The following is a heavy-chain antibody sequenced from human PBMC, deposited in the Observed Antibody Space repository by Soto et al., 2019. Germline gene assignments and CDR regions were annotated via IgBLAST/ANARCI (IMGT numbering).Heavy chain of an antibody. CDR2: IYYSGSN. Sequence: SETLSLTCTVSGGSISSGGYYWSWIRQHPGKGLEWIGYIYYSGSNYYNPSLKSRVTISVDTSKNQFSLKLSSVTAADTAVYYCARGGARGYCSSTSCLRPFDYWGQGTLVTVSS. CDR1: GGSISSGGYY. D-gene: IGHD2-2*01. J-gene: IGHJ4*02. CDR3: ARGGARGYCSSTSCLRPFDY. V-gene: IGHV4-31*03.